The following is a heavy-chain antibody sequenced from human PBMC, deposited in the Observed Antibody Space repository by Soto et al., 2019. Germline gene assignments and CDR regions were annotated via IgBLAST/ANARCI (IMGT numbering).Heavy chain of an antibody. CDR2: TFSRGSA. Sequence: SETLSLTCTVSGDSIGNSHWSWIRQPPGKGLEWIGLTFSRGSATYNPSLKSRVTISVETSKNQLSLKLTSVTAADTAVYFCARHNPRTLAALAIPFEFWSKGTLVTVSS. CDR1: GDSIGNSH. D-gene: IGHD6-25*01. J-gene: IGHJ4*02. V-gene: IGHV4-4*09. CDR3: ARHNPRTLAALAIPFEF.